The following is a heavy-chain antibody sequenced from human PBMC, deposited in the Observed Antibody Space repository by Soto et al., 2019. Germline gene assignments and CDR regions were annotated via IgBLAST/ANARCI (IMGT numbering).Heavy chain of an antibody. J-gene: IGHJ4*02. V-gene: IGHV1-46*01. CDR2: VNPTGGST. Sequence: QVQLVQSGAEVKKPGASVKVSCKASGYILTNYYMHWVRQAPGQGLEWMGIVNPTGGSTTYAQKFQGRVTMTRDTSTSTVYMELSSLRSEDTAVYYCARDTVALIYYFDYWGQGTLVTVSS. D-gene: IGHD6-19*01. CDR3: ARDTVALIYYFDY. CDR1: GYILTNYY.